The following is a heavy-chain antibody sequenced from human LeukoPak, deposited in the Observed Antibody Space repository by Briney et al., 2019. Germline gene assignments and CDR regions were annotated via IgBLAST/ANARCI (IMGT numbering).Heavy chain of an antibody. D-gene: IGHD3-16*02. CDR2: IYSGGSK. CDR3: ARDATGRYCFDY. J-gene: IGHJ4*02. CDR1: GFTFSSYA. Sequence: GGSLRLSCAASGFTFSSYAMTWVRQAPGKGLEWVSVIYSGGSKYYADAVKGRFMISRDNSKNTLYLQMNSLRAEDMAVYYCARDATGRYCFDYWGQGSLVTVSS. V-gene: IGHV3-66*01.